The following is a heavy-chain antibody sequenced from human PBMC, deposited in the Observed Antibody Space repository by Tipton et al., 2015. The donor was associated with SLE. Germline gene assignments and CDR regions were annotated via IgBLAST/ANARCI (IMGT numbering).Heavy chain of an antibody. D-gene: IGHD2-8*01. Sequence: SLRLSCAASGFTFSSYSMHWVRQTPGKGLEWVSSISPTGGNIYYADSVKGRFTISRDISKNTLYLQMNSLRADDTAVYYCARDSGVYALYWYFDLWGRGTLVSVSS. V-gene: IGHV3-21*04. CDR1: GFTFSSYS. CDR2: ISPTGGNI. CDR3: ARDSGVYALYWYFDL. J-gene: IGHJ2*01.